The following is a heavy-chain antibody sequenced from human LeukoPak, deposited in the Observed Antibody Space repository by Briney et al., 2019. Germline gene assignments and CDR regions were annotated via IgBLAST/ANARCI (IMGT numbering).Heavy chain of an antibody. CDR1: GYTFTGYY. V-gene: IGHV1-2*02. CDR3: ARLTTSQWLVPSVSYFDY. D-gene: IGHD6-19*01. Sequence: ASVNVSCKASGYTFTGYYIHWVRQAPGQGLEWMGWINPNSGGTNYAQKFQGRVTMTRDTSISTAYMELSRLRSDDTAVYYCARLTTSQWLVPSVSYFDYWGQGTLVTVSS. CDR2: INPNSGGT. J-gene: IGHJ4*02.